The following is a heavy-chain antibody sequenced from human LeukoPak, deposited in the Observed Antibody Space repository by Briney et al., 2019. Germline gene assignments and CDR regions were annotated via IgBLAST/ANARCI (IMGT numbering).Heavy chain of an antibody. J-gene: IGHJ4*02. CDR2: ISGSGGST. CDR1: GFTFSSYA. D-gene: IGHD3-3*01. Sequence: PGGSLRLSCAASGFTFSSYAMSWVRQAPGKGLEWVSAISGSGGSTYYADSVKGRFTISRDNSKNTLYLQMNSLRAEDTAVYYCARGPDSYDFWSGYYFTFWGQGTLVTVSS. CDR3: ARGPDSYDFWSGYYFTF. V-gene: IGHV3-23*01.